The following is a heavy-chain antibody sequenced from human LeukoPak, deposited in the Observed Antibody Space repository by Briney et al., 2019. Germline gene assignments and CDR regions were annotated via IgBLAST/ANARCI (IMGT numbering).Heavy chain of an antibody. CDR1: GGTFSSYA. Sequence: GASVKVSCKASGGTFSSYAISWVRQAPGQGLEWMGRIIPILGIANYAQKFQGRVTITADKSTSTAYMELSSLRSEDTAVYYCARASVPGIAAADDYWGQGTLVTVSS. J-gene: IGHJ4*02. CDR2: IIPILGIA. D-gene: IGHD6-13*01. V-gene: IGHV1-69*04. CDR3: ARASVPGIAAADDY.